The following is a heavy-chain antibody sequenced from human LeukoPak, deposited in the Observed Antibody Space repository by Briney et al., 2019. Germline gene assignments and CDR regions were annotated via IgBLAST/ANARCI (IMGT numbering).Heavy chain of an antibody. V-gene: IGHV4-39*02. Sequence: PSETLSLTCTVSSDSISSSTFYWGWIRQPPGKGLEWIGNVDYNGNTYYNPSLKSRVTISVDSSRIHFSLKLSSVTAADTAVYYCARVATPVTIFGVVYTRYYFDYWGQGTLVTVSS. CDR3: ARVATPVTIFGVVYTRYYFDY. CDR1: SDSISSSTFY. J-gene: IGHJ4*02. CDR2: VDYNGNT. D-gene: IGHD3-3*01.